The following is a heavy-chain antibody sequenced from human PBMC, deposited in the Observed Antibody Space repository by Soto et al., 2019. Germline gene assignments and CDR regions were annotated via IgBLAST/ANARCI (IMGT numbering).Heavy chain of an antibody. CDR2: INAGNGNT. CDR3: ARDRPAVAGLAWFDP. CDR1: GYTFTSYA. J-gene: IGHJ5*02. V-gene: IGHV1-3*01. D-gene: IGHD6-19*01. Sequence: ASVKVSCKASGYTFTSYAMHWLRQAPGQRLEWMGWINAGNGNTKYSQKFQGRVTITRDTSASTAYMELSSLRSEDTAVYYCARDRPAVAGLAWFDPWGQGTLVTVSS.